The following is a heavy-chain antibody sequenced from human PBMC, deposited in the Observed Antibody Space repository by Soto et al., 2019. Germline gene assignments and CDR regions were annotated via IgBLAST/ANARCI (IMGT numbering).Heavy chain of an antibody. CDR3: AREGYSSGWDGAFDI. Sequence: GGSLRLSCAASGFTFSSYAMHWVRQAPGKGLEWVAVISYDGSNKYYADSVKGRFTISRDNSKNTLYLQMNSLRAEDTAVYYCAREGYSSGWDGAFDIWGQGTMVTVSS. CDR2: ISYDGSNK. CDR1: GFTFSSYA. J-gene: IGHJ3*02. V-gene: IGHV3-30-3*01. D-gene: IGHD6-19*01.